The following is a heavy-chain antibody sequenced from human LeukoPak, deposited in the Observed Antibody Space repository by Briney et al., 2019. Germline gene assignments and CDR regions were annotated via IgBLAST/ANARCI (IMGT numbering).Heavy chain of an antibody. D-gene: IGHD2-15*01. CDR2: IGSSSSYI. J-gene: IGHJ4*02. Sequence: GGSLRLSCAASGFTFSSYSTNWVRQAPGKGLEWVSSIGSSSSYIYYADSVKGRFTISRDNAKNSLYLQMNSLRAEDTAVYYCARAHYCSGGSCYPDYWGQGTLVTVSS. CDR3: ARAHYCSGGSCYPDY. V-gene: IGHV3-21*01. CDR1: GFTFSSYS.